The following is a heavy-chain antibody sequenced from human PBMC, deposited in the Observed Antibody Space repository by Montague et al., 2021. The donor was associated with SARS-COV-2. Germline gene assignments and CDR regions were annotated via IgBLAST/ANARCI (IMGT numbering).Heavy chain of an antibody. CDR2: IYYTGNT. CDR3: ARLKRYFDSSGSPSAFDF. Sequence: SETLSLTCTVSGGSITNNIDYWAWIRQLPGKGLEWIGSIYYTGNTYYNPSLKSRVTISVVMSKNHFTLKLSSVAAAETAVYYCARLKRYFDSSGSPSAFDFWGQGTKVTVSS. CDR1: GGSITNNIDY. D-gene: IGHD3-22*01. J-gene: IGHJ3*01. V-gene: IGHV4-39*02.